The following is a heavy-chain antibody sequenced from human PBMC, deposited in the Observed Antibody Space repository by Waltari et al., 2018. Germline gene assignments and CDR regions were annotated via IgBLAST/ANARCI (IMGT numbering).Heavy chain of an antibody. CDR2: IFYNAKT. V-gene: IGHV4-39*01. D-gene: IGHD3-16*01. CDR3: ARHPSYWGSCNFDQ. Sequence: QMQESGPGLVKPSETLSLTCTVSGGPIKSGSYYWGWLRQPPGKTLEWIGSIFYNAKTYKNPSLESRITMSIDTSKNQFSLDLTSVTAADTALYFCARHPSYWGSCNFDQWGQGSLVIVSS. CDR1: GGPIKSGSYY. J-gene: IGHJ1*01.